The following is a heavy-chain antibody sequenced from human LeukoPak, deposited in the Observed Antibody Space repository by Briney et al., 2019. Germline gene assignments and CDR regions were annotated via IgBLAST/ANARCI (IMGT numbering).Heavy chain of an antibody. J-gene: IGHJ4*02. Sequence: GGSLRPSCAASGFTFTTYWMHWVRQAPGKGLVWVSHINSDGSITSYADSVKGRFTISRDNAKNSLYLQMNSLRAEDTALYYCAKVRGYSYGYFDYWGQGTLVTVSS. CDR2: INSDGSIT. CDR3: AKVRGYSYGYFDY. CDR1: GFTFTTYW. D-gene: IGHD5-18*01. V-gene: IGHV3-74*01.